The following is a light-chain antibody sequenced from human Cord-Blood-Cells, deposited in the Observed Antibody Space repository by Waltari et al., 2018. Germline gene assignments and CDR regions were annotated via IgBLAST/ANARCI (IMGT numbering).Light chain of an antibody. J-gene: IGKJ2*03. V-gene: IGKV1-39*01. Sequence: DIQMTQSPSSLSAAVGDRVTITCRASKSISSYLNWNHQKPGKAPKLLIYAASSLQSGVPSRFSGSGSGTDFTLTISSLQPEDFATYYCQQSYSTPYSFGQGTKLEIK. CDR2: AAS. CDR3: QQSYSTPYS. CDR1: KSISSY.